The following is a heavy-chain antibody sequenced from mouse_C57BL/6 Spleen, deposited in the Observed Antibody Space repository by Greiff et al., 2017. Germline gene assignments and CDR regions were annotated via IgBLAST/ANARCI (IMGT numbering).Heavy chain of an antibody. J-gene: IGHJ2*01. CDR1: GYTFTSYW. CDR2: IDPSDSYT. V-gene: IGHV1-59*01. CDR3: ARPAPDYFDY. Sequence: VQLQQPGAELVRPGTSVKLSCKASGYTFTSYWMHWVKQRPGQGLEWIGVIDPSDSYTNYNQKFKGKATLTVDTSSSTAYMQLSSLTSEDSAVYYCARPAPDYFDYWGQGTTLTVSS.